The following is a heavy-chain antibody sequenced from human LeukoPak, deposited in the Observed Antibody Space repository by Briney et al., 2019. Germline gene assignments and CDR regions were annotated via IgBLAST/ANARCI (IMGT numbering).Heavy chain of an antibody. CDR1: GGSISSYY. D-gene: IGHD3-9*01. Sequence: SETLSLTCTVSGGSISSYYWSWIWQPPGKGLEWIGYIYYSGSTNYNPSLKSRVTISVDTSKNQFSLKLSSVTAADTAVYYCARGTAYFDWLFDPQYFDYWGQGTLVTVSS. CDR2: IYYSGST. V-gene: IGHV4-59*01. J-gene: IGHJ4*02. CDR3: ARGTAYFDWLFDPQYFDY.